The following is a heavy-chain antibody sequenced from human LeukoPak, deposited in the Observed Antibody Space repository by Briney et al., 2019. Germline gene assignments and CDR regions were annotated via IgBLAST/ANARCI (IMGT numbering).Heavy chain of an antibody. J-gene: IGHJ4*02. CDR1: GGSISSGGYY. Sequence: SETPSLTCTVSGGSISSGGYYWSWIRQHPGKGLEWIGHIYYSGSTYYNPSLKSRVTISVDTSKNQFSLKLSSVTAADTAVYYCARFRIEVAGKRYFDYWGQGTLVTVSS. CDR2: IYYSGST. V-gene: IGHV4-31*03. CDR3: ARFRIEVAGKRYFDY. D-gene: IGHD6-19*01.